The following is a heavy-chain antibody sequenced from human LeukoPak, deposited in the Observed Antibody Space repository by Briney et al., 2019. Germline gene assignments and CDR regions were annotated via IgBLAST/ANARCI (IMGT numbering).Heavy chain of an antibody. J-gene: IGHJ4*02. V-gene: IGHV3-64D*06. CDR2: ISSNGGST. D-gene: IGHD2-15*01. Sequence: PGGSLRLSCSASGFTFSSYAMHWVRQAPGKGLEYVSAISSNGGSTYYADSVKGRFTISRDNSKNTLYLQMSSLRAEDTAVYYCAKDSYRRKLLQHPYYFDYWGQGTLVTVSS. CDR3: AKDSYRRKLLQHPYYFDY. CDR1: GFTFSSYA.